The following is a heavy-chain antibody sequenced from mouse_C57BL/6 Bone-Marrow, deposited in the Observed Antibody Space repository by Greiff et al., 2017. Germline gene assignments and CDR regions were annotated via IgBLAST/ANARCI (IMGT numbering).Heavy chain of an antibody. V-gene: IGHV5-6*01. CDR2: ISSGGSYT. D-gene: IGHD2-2*01. CDR3: ARRGVIYAMDY. Sequence: EVHLVESGGDLVKPGGSLKLSCAASGFTFSSYGMSWVRQTPDKRLEWVATISSGGSYTYYPASVKGRFTISIDNAKNTLYLQMSSLKSEDTAMYYCARRGVIYAMDYWGQGTSVTVSS. J-gene: IGHJ4*01. CDR1: GFTFSSYG.